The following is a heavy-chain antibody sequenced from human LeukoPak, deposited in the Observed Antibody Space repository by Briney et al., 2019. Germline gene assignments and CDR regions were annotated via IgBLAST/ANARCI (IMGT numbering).Heavy chain of an antibody. D-gene: IGHD4-17*01. J-gene: IGHJ6*02. CDR1: GFTFSSYW. CDR3: ARGHDYGDYEAYYYYYGMDV. Sequence: GGSLRLSCAASGFTFSSYWMSWVRQAPGKGLEWVANIKQDGSEKYYVDSVKGRFTISRDNAKNSLYLQMNSLRAEDTAVYYCARGHDYGDYEAYYYYYGMDVWGQGTTVTVSS. V-gene: IGHV3-7*03. CDR2: IKQDGSEK.